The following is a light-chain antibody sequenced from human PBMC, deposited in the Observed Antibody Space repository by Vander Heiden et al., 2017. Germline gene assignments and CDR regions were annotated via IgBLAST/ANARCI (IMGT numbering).Light chain of an antibody. J-gene: IGKJ5*01. CDR3: QQSDSTLIT. CDR1: PSISSY. Sequence: DIQMTQSPSSLSASVGDRVTITCRASPSISSYLNWYQQKPGKAPKLLIYAASSLQSGVPARFSGSGSGTDFTLTISSLQPEDFATYYCQQSDSTLITFGQGTRLEIK. CDR2: AAS. V-gene: IGKV1-39*01.